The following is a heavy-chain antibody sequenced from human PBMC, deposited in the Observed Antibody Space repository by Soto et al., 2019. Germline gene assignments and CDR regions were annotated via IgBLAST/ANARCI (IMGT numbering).Heavy chain of an antibody. CDR3: ARQNYYYGMDV. V-gene: IGHV1-18*01. CDR1: GYTFTSYF. J-gene: IGHJ6*02. Sequence: ASVKVSCKASGYTFTSYFITWVRQAPGQGLEWMGWISAYNGNTNYAQMLQGRVTMTTDTSTATAYMEMTSLRSDDTAVYYCARQNYYYGMDVWGQGTTVTVSS. CDR2: ISAYNGNT.